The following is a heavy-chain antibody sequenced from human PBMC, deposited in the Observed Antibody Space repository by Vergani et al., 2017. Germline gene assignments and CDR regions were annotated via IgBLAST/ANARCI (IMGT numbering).Heavy chain of an antibody. Sequence: EVQLLQSEGAVVQPGGSLRLSCVASGFTFSSYWMSWVRQAPGKGLEWVANIKQDGSEKYYVDSVKGRFTISRDNAKNSLYLQMNSLRAEDTAVYYCARDWDTAMATDYYYYGMDVWGQGTTVTVSS. D-gene: IGHD5-18*01. CDR1: GFTFSSYW. J-gene: IGHJ6*02. CDR3: ARDWDTAMATDYYYYGMDV. CDR2: IKQDGSEK. V-gene: IGHV3-7*01.